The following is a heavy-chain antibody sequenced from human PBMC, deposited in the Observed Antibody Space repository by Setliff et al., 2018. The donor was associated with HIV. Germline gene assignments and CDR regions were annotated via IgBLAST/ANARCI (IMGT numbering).Heavy chain of an antibody. D-gene: IGHD3-22*01. CDR3: ALLEVPLIEGISPAL. CDR2: THHTGAT. V-gene: IGHV4-59*12. Sequence: PSETLSLTCIVSDNSISNYYWNWIRQPPGKGLEWIGYTHHTGATDYSPSLKSRVATSVDPSKNQFSLKLNTVTAADTALYFCALLEVPLIEGISPALWGQGTLVTVSS. CDR1: DNSISNYY. J-gene: IGHJ4*02.